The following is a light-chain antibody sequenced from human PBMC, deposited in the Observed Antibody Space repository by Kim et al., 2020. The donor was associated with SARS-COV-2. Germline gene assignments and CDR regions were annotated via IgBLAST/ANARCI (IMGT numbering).Light chain of an antibody. CDR1: ISNIGAGYD. CDR3: QSYDSSLSGVI. Sequence: QSVLTQSPSVSGAPGQRVTISCTGNISNIGAGYDVNWYQQLPGTAPKLLIYINTNRPSGVPDRFSGSKSGTSASLAITGLQAEDEADYYCQSYDSSLSGVIFGGGTQLTVL. J-gene: IGLJ2*01. CDR2: INT. V-gene: IGLV1-40*01.